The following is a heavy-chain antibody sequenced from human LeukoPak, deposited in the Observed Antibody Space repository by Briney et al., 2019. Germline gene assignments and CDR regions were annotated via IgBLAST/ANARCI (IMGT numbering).Heavy chain of an antibody. D-gene: IGHD6-13*01. CDR1: GGTFSSYA. J-gene: IGHJ5*02. Sequence: ASVKVSCKASGGTFSSYAISWVRQAPGQGLEWMGGIIPIFGTANYAQKFQGRVTITADESTSTAYMELSSLRSEDTAVYYCARGLAAGRRRWFDPWGQGTLVTVSS. V-gene: IGHV1-69*13. CDR2: IIPIFGTA. CDR3: ARGLAAGRRRWFDP.